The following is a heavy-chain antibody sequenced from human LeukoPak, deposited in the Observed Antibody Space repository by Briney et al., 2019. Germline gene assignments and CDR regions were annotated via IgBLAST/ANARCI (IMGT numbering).Heavy chain of an antibody. V-gene: IGHV3-11*01. CDR2: ISSSGSTI. J-gene: IGHJ6*02. CDR1: GLTFSDYY. Sequence: PGGSLRLSCAASGLTFSDYYMSWIRQAPGKGLEWVSYISSSGSTIYYADSVKGRFTISRDNAKNSLYLQMNSLRAEDTAVYYCARDLMMGVGYYYYYGMDVWGQGTTVTVSS. CDR3: ARDLMMGVGYYYYYGMDV. D-gene: IGHD3-16*01.